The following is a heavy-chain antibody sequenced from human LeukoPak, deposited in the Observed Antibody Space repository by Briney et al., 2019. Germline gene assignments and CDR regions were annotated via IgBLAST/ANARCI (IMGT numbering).Heavy chain of an antibody. V-gene: IGHV4-34*01. J-gene: IGHJ3*02. Sequence: SETLSLTCAVYGGSFSGYYWSWIRQPPGKGLEWIGEINHSGSTNYNPSLKSRVTISVDTSKNQFSLKLSSVTAAGTAVYYCARNSGSQQGAFDIWGQGTMVTVSS. CDR3: ARNSGSQQGAFDI. CDR2: INHSGST. CDR1: GGSFSGYY. D-gene: IGHD1-26*01.